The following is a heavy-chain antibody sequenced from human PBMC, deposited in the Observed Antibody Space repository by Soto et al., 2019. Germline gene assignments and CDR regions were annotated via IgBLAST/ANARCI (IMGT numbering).Heavy chain of an antibody. Sequence: GGSLRLSCATSGFTFSAYVMSWVRQAPGGGLEWVSAISGNGIDTYYADSAKGQCTISRDNSKNTVYLQINSLRVKDTAVYYCARRGGERYFDNWGQGTLVTVSS. CDR3: ARRGGERYFDN. J-gene: IGHJ4*02. D-gene: IGHD3-16*01. CDR2: ISGNGIDT. CDR1: GFTFSAYV. V-gene: IGHV3-23*01.